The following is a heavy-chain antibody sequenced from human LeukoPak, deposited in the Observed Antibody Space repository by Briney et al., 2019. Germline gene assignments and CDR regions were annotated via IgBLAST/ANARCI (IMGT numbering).Heavy chain of an antibody. V-gene: IGHV4-34*01. CDR1: GGSFSGYY. J-gene: IGHJ4*02. Sequence: SETLSLTCAVYGGSFSGYYWSWIRQPPWKGLEWIGEINHSGSTNYNPSLKSRVTISVDTSKNQFSLKLSSVTAADTAVYYCARGQGIVDYWGQGTLVTVSS. CDR3: ARGQGIVDY. CDR2: INHSGST. D-gene: IGHD2-21*01.